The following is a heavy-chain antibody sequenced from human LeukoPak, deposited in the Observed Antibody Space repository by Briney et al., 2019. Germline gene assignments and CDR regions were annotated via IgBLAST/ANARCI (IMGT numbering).Heavy chain of an antibody. Sequence: QSGGSLRLSCAASGFTFSSYAMHWVRQAPGKGLEWVAVISYDGSNKYYADSVKGRFTISRDNSKNTLYLQMNSLRAEDTAVYYCARDSGELLDNAFDIWGQGTMVTVSS. CDR3: ARDSGELLDNAFDI. J-gene: IGHJ3*02. CDR2: ISYDGSNK. CDR1: GFTFSSYA. D-gene: IGHD1-26*01. V-gene: IGHV3-30*04.